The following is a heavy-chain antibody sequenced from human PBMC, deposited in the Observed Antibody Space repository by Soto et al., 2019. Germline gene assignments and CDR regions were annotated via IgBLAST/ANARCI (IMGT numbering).Heavy chain of an antibody. CDR1: GFTFSSYA. CDR3: AKDPLGITGEDFDY. CDR2: ISGSGGST. V-gene: IGHV3-23*01. J-gene: IGHJ4*02. D-gene: IGHD7-27*01. Sequence: GSLRLSCAASGFTFSSYAMSWVRQAPGKGLEWVSAISGSGGSTYYADSVKGRFTISRDNSKNTLYLQMSSLRAEDTAVYYCAKDPLGITGEDFDYWGQGTLVTVSS.